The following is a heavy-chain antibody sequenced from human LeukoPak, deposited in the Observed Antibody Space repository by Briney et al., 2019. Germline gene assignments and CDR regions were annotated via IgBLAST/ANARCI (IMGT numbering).Heavy chain of an antibody. J-gene: IGHJ4*02. CDR3: AGDIVVVVAAPYLDY. CDR2: ISGSGGST. Sequence: GGSLRLSCAASGTTFSSYAMTWVRQAPGKGLEWVSAISGSGGSTHYADSVKGRLTISRDNSKNTLYLQMNSLRAEDTAVYYCAGDIVVVVAAPYLDYWGQGTLVTVSS. CDR1: GTTFSSYA. V-gene: IGHV3-23*01. D-gene: IGHD2-15*01.